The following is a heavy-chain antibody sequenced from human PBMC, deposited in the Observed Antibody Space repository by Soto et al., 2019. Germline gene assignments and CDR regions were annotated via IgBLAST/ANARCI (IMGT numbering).Heavy chain of an antibody. V-gene: IGHV2-5*01. D-gene: IGHD3-3*01. CDR2: IYWNDDK. CDR1: GLSLSTSGVG. Sequence: SGPTLVNPTQTLTLTCTFSGLSLSTSGVGVGWIRQPPGKALEWLALIYWNDDKRYSPSLKSRLTITKDTSKNQVVLTMTNMDPVDTATYYCARKLGILRFLEWLYYFDYWGQGTLVTVSS. J-gene: IGHJ4*02. CDR3: ARKLGILRFLEWLYYFDY.